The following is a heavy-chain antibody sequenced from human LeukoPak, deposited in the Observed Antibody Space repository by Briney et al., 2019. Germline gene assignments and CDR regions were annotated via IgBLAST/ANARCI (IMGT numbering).Heavy chain of an antibody. CDR2: IKQDGSEK. V-gene: IGHV3-7*01. D-gene: IGHD6-19*01. J-gene: IGHJ5*02. CDR3: ARPIAVAENWFDP. CDR1: GFTFSSYW. Sequence: AGGSLRLSCAASGFTFSSYWMSWVRQAPGKGLEWVANIKQDGSEKYYVDSVKGRFTISRDNAKNSLSLQMNSLRAEDTAVYYCARPIAVAENWFDPWGQGTLVTVSS.